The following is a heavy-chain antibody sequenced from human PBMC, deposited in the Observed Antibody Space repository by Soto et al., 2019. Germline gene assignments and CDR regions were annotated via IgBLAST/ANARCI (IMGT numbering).Heavy chain of an antibody. J-gene: IGHJ4*02. V-gene: IGHV3-23*01. Sequence: GGSLRLSCAASGFTFSNFIMSWVRQAPGKGLEWVSGIGAGSDKQYADAVKGRLTISRNNSKSKLLLQMNSLRAEYTAIYYCAKDRHPDGIWTFDFWGQGTLVTVSS. CDR3: AKDRHPDGIWTFDF. CDR2: IGAGSDK. D-gene: IGHD3-9*01. CDR1: GFTFSNFI.